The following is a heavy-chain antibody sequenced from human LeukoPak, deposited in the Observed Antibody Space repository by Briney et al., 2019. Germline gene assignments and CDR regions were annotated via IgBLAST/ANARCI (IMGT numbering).Heavy chain of an antibody. J-gene: IGHJ4*02. CDR1: GGSISNKY. CDR2: IHTSGST. V-gene: IGHV4-4*07. D-gene: IGHD3-22*01. Sequence: SETLSLTCTVSGGSISNKYWSWIRQPAGKGLEWIGRIHTSGSTNYNPSLKSRVTMSVDTSKNQFSLKLSSVTAADTAVYYCARDQYYYDSSGYLTFDYWGQGTLVTVSS. CDR3: ARDQYYYDSSGYLTFDY.